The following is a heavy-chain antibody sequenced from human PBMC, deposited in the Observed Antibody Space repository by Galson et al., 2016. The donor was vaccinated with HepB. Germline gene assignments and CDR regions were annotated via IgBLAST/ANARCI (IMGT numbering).Heavy chain of an antibody. D-gene: IGHD3-10*01. CDR1: GFSLSTSGMC. V-gene: IGHV2-70*01. J-gene: IGHJ5*02. Sequence: PALVKPTQTLTLTCTFSGFSLSTSGMCVSWIRQPPGKALEWLAFIDWDDDKYYSTSLKTRLTISKDTSNNQVVLTMTNMDPADTATYYCARSSPYDYGSGSPFDPWGQGTLVTVSS. CDR3: ARSSPYDYGSGSPFDP. CDR2: IDWDDDK.